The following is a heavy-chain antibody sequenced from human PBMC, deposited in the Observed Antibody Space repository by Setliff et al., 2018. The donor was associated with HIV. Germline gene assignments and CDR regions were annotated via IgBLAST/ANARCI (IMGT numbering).Heavy chain of an antibody. CDR1: GGSFIGSSFQ. V-gene: IGHV4-39*07. CDR3: ARGPPFAY. J-gene: IGHJ4*02. Sequence: SETLSLTCTASGGSFIGSSFQSTWIRQTPGKGLEWIADIAYSGTTMYTNYNPSLESRVIISEDTSRDQFFLKLTSVTADDTGIYYCARGPPFAYWGQGPLVTVSS. CDR2: IAYSGTTMYT.